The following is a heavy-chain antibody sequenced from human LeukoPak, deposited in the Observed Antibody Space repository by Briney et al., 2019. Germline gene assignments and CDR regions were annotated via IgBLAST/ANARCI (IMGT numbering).Heavy chain of an antibody. J-gene: IGHJ4*02. V-gene: IGHV3-20*01. Sequence: PGGSLRLSCAASGFTFDDYGMSWVRQAPGKGLEWVSGINWNGGSTGYADSVKGRFTVSRDNARNSLYLQMNSLRAEDTALYHCARDRIVAGVRYFDYWGQGTLVTVSS. CDR1: GFTFDDYG. D-gene: IGHD3-22*01. CDR3: ARDRIVAGVRYFDY. CDR2: INWNGGST.